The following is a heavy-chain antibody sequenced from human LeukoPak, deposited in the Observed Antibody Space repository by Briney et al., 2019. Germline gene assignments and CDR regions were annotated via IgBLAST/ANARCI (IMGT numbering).Heavy chain of an antibody. J-gene: IGHJ4*02. CDR3: AKESIAAGHFDY. V-gene: IGHV3-53*01. D-gene: IGHD2-15*01. CDR2: IYSGGST. Sequence: PGGSLRLSCAASGFTVTSNYMSWVRQAPGKGLEWVSVIYSGGSTFYADSVKGRFTISRDNSKNTLYLQMNSLRAEDTAVYYCAKESIAAGHFDYWGQGTLVTVSS. CDR1: GFTVTSNY.